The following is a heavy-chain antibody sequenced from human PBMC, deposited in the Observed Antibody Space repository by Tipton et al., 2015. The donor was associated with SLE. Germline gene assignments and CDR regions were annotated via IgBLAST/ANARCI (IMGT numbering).Heavy chain of an antibody. CDR3: AVGYCESTSCQREYYHH. D-gene: IGHD2-2*01. J-gene: IGHJ1*01. V-gene: IGHV4-39*07. CDR2: IYYSEST. Sequence: WVRQTPGKGLEWIGSIYYSESTYYNPSLKGRVTISLDTSKNQFSLKLTSVTAADTAVYYCAVGYCESTSCQREYYHHWGQGTLVTVSS.